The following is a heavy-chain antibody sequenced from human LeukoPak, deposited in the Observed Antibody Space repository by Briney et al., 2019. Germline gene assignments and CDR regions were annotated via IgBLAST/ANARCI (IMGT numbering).Heavy chain of an antibody. J-gene: IGHJ4*02. CDR3: ARDRVYCSGGSCYPTFDY. V-gene: IGHV3-48*03. D-gene: IGHD2-15*01. CDR1: GFTFSSYE. Sequence: GGSLRLSCAASGFTFSSYEMNWVRQAPGKGLEWVSYISSSGSAIYYADSVKGRFTISRDNAKNSLYLQMNSLRAEDTAVYCCARDRVYCSGGSCYPTFDYWGQGTLVTVSS. CDR2: ISSSGSAI.